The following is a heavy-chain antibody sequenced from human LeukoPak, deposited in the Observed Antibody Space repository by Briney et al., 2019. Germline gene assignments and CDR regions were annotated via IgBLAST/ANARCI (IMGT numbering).Heavy chain of an antibody. CDR3: ARDQYIVVVPAARYWFDP. V-gene: IGHV1-8*03. CDR2: MNPNSGNT. Sequence: ASVNVSCKASGYSFTSNDINWVRQAAGQGLEGMGWMNPNSGNTGYAQKFQGRVTITRDTSISTAYMELSSLKSEDTAVYYCARDQYIVVVPAARYWFDPWGQGTLVTVSS. D-gene: IGHD2-2*01. CDR1: GYSFTSND. J-gene: IGHJ5*02.